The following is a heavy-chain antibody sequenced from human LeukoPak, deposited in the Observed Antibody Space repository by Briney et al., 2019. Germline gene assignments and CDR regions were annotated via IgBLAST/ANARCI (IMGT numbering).Heavy chain of an antibody. V-gene: IGHV1-8*03. J-gene: IGHJ6*03. CDR2: MNPNSGNT. Sequence: ASVKVSCKASGYTFTSYDINWVRQATGQGLEWMGWMNPNSGNTGYAQKFQGRVTITRNTSISTAYMELSSLRSEDTAVYYCARGKYSGSRMRYYYYYYMDVWGKGTTVTISS. CDR3: ARGKYSGSRMRYYYYYYMDV. D-gene: IGHD1-26*01. CDR1: GYTFTSYD.